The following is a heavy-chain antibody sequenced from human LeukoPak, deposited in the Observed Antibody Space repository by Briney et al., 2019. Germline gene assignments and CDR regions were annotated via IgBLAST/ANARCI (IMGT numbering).Heavy chain of an antibody. Sequence: PVGSLRLSCAASGFTFSSYWMHWVRQAPGKGLVWVSRIDNDGIITTYADSVKGRFTISRDNAKNTLYLQMNSLRAEDTAVYYCARRDGSGSYAFDYWGQGTLVTVSS. CDR1: GFTFSSYW. CDR2: IDNDGIIT. J-gene: IGHJ4*02. CDR3: ARRDGSGSYAFDY. D-gene: IGHD3-10*01. V-gene: IGHV3-74*01.